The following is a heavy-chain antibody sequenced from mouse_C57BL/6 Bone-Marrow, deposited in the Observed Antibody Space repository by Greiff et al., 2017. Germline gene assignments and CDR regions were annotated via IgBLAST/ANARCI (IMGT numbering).Heavy chain of an antibody. Sequence: QVQLQQSGAELAKPGASVKLSCKASGYTFTSYWMHWVKQRPGQGLEWIGYINPSSGYTKYNQKFKDKAKLTADKSASTAYMQLSSLTYEDSAVYYCARWGYWGQGTLVTVSA. V-gene: IGHV1-7*01. CDR2: INPSSGYT. CDR1: GYTFTSYW. J-gene: IGHJ3*01. CDR3: ARWGY.